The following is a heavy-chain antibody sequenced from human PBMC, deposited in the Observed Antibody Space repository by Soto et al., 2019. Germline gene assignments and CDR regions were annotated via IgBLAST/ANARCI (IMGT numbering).Heavy chain of an antibody. J-gene: IGHJ6*02. CDR2: ISGSGSST. CDR1: GFTFTNYA. D-gene: IGHD1-26*01. Sequence: EVQLLESGGGLVQPGGSLRLSCAASGFTFTNYAMSWVRQAPGKGLEWVSAISGSGSSTYYADSVKGPFTISRDNSENTLFLQMNSLRAEDTAVYYCAYFTALNYYYGMDVWGQGTTVTVSS. CDR3: AYFTALNYYYGMDV. V-gene: IGHV3-23*01.